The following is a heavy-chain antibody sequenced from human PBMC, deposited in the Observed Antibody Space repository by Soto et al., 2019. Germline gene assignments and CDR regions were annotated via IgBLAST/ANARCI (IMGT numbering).Heavy chain of an antibody. CDR1: GFTFSSYG. D-gene: IGHD1-26*01. CDR3: AKDQGGVGAIDAFDI. V-gene: IGHV3-30*18. CDR2: ISYDGSNK. Sequence: QVQLVESGGGVVQPGRSLRLSCAASGFTFSSYGMHWVRQAPGKGLEWVAVISYDGSNKYYADSVKGRFTISRDNSKNPLYLQMNSLRAEDTAVYYCAKDQGGVGAIDAFDIWGQGTMVTVSS. J-gene: IGHJ3*02.